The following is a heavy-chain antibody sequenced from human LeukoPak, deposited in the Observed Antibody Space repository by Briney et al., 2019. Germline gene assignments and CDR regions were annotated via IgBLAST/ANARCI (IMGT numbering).Heavy chain of an antibody. Sequence: SETLSLTCGVFGVSINDYYWSWIRQSPGKGLEWIGEISHTEGTRYTPSLESRVTMSVGTSENQLSLKLIFVTAADTAVYYCARIRCGHSGSVCYNHWGLGTLVTVSS. CDR3: ARIRCGHSGSVCYNH. V-gene: IGHV4-34*01. D-gene: IGHD3-9*01. CDR2: ISHTEGT. J-gene: IGHJ1*01. CDR1: GVSINDYY.